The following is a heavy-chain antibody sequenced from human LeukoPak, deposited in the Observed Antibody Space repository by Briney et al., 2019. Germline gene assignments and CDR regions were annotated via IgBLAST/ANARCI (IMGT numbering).Heavy chain of an antibody. CDR2: VTSYNGDT. CDR3: ARNSGLLWFGDSPGDY. Sequence: GASVRVSCTASGYTFNNYGISWVRQAPGQGLEWMGWVTSYNGDTNYAQKFQGRVTMSTDTSTSTAYMELRSLRFDDTAVYYCARNSGLLWFGDSPGDYWGQGTLVTVSS. D-gene: IGHD3-10*01. CDR1: GYTFNNYG. J-gene: IGHJ4*02. V-gene: IGHV1-18*01.